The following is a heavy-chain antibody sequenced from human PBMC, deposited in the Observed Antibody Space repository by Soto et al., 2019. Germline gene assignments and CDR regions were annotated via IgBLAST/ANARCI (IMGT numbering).Heavy chain of an antibody. Sequence: PSETMSVTCSFSGDSITSYYWSWIRQPPGKGLEWIGYMHYSGCTNYNPSLKSRVTISVDTSKNQFSLKLSSVTAADTAVYYCARDPYWGQGTLVTVSS. CDR1: GDSITSYY. J-gene: IGHJ4*02. CDR2: MHYSGCT. V-gene: IGHV4-59*01. CDR3: ARDPY.